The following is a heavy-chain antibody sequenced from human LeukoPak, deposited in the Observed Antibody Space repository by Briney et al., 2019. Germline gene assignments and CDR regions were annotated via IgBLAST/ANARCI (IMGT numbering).Heavy chain of an antibody. V-gene: IGHV3-48*01. CDR2: ISSSSSTI. CDR1: GFTFSSYS. Sequence: PGGSLRLSCAASGFTFSSYSMNWVRQAPGKGLEWVSYISSSSSTIYYADSVKGRFTISRDNAKNTLYLQMNSLRAEDTAVYYCGRDRSNYVSIDFWGQGSLVTVSS. D-gene: IGHD4-11*01. J-gene: IGHJ4*02. CDR3: GRDRSNYVSIDF.